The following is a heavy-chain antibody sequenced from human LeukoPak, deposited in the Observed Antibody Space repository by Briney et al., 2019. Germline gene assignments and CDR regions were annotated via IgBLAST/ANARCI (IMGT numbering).Heavy chain of an antibody. CDR1: GYNFTPYW. CDR2: IYCDGSKT. V-gene: IGHV5-51*01. CDR3: ARHGIVGATKVITTGYYYYMDV. D-gene: IGHD1-26*01. J-gene: IGHJ6*03. Sequence: GESLKISCQSSGYNFTPYWIVWVRQMPGKGLEWMAIIYCDGSKTTYSPSFQSQVTISVDKSISAAYLQWSSLKASDTAMYYCARHGIVGATKVITTGYYYYMDVWGKGTTVTISS.